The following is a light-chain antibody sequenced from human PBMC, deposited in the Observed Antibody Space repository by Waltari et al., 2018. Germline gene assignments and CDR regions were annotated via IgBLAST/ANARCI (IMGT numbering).Light chain of an antibody. CDR2: SAS. CDR1: QSISSY. J-gene: IGKJ4*01. Sequence: DIQMTQSPSSLSASVGDRVTITCRESQSISSYLNWYQQKPGKAPKLLIYSASSLQSGGPSRFSGSGSGTDFTLTISSLQPEDFATYYCQQSYSTPLTFGGGTKVEIK. CDR3: QQSYSTPLT. V-gene: IGKV1-39*01.